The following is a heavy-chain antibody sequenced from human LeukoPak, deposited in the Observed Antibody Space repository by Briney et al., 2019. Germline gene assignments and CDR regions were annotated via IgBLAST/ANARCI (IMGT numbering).Heavy chain of an antibody. CDR1: GGTFSSYA. CDR3: ARDPQPYSYGSYYFDY. D-gene: IGHD5-18*01. V-gene: IGHV1-69*04. Sequence: SVKVSCKASGGTFSSYAISWVRQAPGQGLEWMGRIIPIFGIANYAQKFQGRVTITADKSTGTAYMELSSLRSEDTAVYYCARDPQPYSYGSYYFDYWGQGTLVTVSS. J-gene: IGHJ4*02. CDR2: IIPIFGIA.